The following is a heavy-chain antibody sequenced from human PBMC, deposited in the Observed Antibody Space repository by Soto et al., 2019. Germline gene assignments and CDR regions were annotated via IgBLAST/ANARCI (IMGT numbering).Heavy chain of an antibody. CDR1: GGTFSSYT. Sequence: QVQLVQSGAEVKKPGSSVKVSCKASGGTFSSYTISWVRQAPGQGLEWMGRIIPILGIANYAQKFQGRVTITADKYTSTAYMELSSLRSEDTAVYYCARDPGSSSTGYGMDVWGQGTTVTVSS. CDR2: IIPILGIA. D-gene: IGHD2-2*01. J-gene: IGHJ6*02. V-gene: IGHV1-69*08. CDR3: ARDPGSSSTGYGMDV.